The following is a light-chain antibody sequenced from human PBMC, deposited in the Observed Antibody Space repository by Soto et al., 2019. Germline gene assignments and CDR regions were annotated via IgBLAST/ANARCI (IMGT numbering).Light chain of an antibody. CDR1: ESISSY. J-gene: IGKJ1*01. CDR2: DAS. CDR3: QQRSNWLWT. Sequence: EIVLTQSPDTLSLSPGERATLSCMASESISSYLAWYQQKPGQAPRLLIYDASNRATGIPARFSGSGSGTDFTLTISSLEPEDFAIYYCQQRSNWLWTFGQGTKVEIK. V-gene: IGKV3-11*01.